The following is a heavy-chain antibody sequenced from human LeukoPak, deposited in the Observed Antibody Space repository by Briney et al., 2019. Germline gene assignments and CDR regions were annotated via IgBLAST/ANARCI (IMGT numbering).Heavy chain of an antibody. V-gene: IGHV3-23*01. CDR2: IRRSGGVT. Sequence: GGSLRLSCAASGFTFSSYAMNWVRQSPGKRLEWVSTIRRSGGVTYYADSVRGRFTISRDNSKTTLYLQMNSLRAEDTAVYYCAKADAPGDLWGSFDYWGQGTLVTVSS. J-gene: IGHJ4*02. D-gene: IGHD7-27*01. CDR1: GFTFSSYA. CDR3: AKADAPGDLWGSFDY.